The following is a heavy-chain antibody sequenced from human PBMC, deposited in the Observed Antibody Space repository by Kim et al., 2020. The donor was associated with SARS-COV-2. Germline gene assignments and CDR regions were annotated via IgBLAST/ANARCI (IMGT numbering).Heavy chain of an antibody. CDR2: IRSKAYGGTT. Sequence: GGSLRLSCTASGFTFGDYAMRWVRQAPGKGLEWVGFIRSKAYGGTTEYAASVKGRFTISRDDSKSIAYLQMNSLKTEDTAVYYCTRDRLDYYDSSGYYPTGGYWGQRTLVTVSS. J-gene: IGHJ4*02. CDR1: GFTFGDYA. V-gene: IGHV3-49*04. CDR3: TRDRLDYYDSSGYYPTGGY. D-gene: IGHD3-22*01.